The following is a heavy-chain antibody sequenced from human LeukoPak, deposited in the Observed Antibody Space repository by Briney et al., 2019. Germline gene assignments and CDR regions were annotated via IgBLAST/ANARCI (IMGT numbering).Heavy chain of an antibody. J-gene: IGHJ4*02. V-gene: IGHV3-23*01. Sequence: PGGSLRLSCAASGFTFSSYAMSWVRQAPGKGLEWVSGITGSGDFTHHADPVKGRFTISRDNSKNTLFLQMNSLRVEDTTLYYCARAYGNSGYYQLPIDLWGQGTLAAVSS. D-gene: IGHD3-22*01. CDR1: GFTFSSYA. CDR2: ITGSGDFT. CDR3: ARAYGNSGYYQLPIDL.